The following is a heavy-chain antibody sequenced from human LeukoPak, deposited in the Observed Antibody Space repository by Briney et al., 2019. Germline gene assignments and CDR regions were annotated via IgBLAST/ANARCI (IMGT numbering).Heavy chain of an antibody. D-gene: IGHD3-22*01. CDR2: IIPILGIA. V-gene: IGHV1-69*04. Sequence: GAPVKVSCKASGGTFSSYAISWVRQAPGQGLEWMGRIIPILGIANYAQKFQGRVTITADKSTSTAYMELSSLRSEDTAVYYCASLIYYDSSGYYGRDNYYYYYGMDVWGQGTTVTVSS. CDR1: GGTFSSYA. J-gene: IGHJ6*02. CDR3: ASLIYYDSSGYYGRDNYYYYYGMDV.